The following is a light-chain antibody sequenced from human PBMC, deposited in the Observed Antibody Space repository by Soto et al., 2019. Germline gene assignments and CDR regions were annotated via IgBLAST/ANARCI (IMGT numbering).Light chain of an antibody. CDR3: QQYNNWPPMYT. CDR2: GAS. CDR1: QSVSSN. Sequence: EIVMTQSPATLSVSPRERATLSCRASQSVSSNLAWYQQKPDQAPRLLIYGASTRATGIPARFSGSGSGTEFTLTISSLQSEDFAVYYCQQYNNWPPMYTFGQGTKLEIK. V-gene: IGKV3-15*01. J-gene: IGKJ2*01.